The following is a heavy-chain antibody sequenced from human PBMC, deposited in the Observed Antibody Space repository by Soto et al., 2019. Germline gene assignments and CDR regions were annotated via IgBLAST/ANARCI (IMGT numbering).Heavy chain of an antibody. CDR3: AAPPRY. J-gene: IGHJ4*02. D-gene: IGHD6-6*01. CDR2: IYNSGNT. V-gene: IGHV4-59*01. CDR1: GGSISSYY. Sequence: QVQLQESGPGLVKPSETLSLTCTVSGGSISSYYWNWIRQPPGKGLEWIGYIYNSGNTNYNPSLSSRVTTSVDTSKNQFSLKLTSVTAADTAVYYCAAPPRYWGQGTLVTVSS.